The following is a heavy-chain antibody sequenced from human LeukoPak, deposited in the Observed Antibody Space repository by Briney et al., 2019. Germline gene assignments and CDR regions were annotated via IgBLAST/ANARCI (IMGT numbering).Heavy chain of an antibody. CDR2: INGDGSST. Sequence: GGSLRLSCAASGFTFSSYWMHWVRQAPGKGLVWVSRINGDGSSTSYADSVKGRFTISRDNAKNTLNLQLNSLRAEDTAVYYCARGGYSSGWSNMDVWGQGTTVTVSS. CDR1: GFTFSSYW. J-gene: IGHJ6*02. V-gene: IGHV3-74*01. D-gene: IGHD6-19*01. CDR3: ARGGYSSGWSNMDV.